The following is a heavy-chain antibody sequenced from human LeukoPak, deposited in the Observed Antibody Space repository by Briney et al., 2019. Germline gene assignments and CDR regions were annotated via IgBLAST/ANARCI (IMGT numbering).Heavy chain of an antibody. D-gene: IGHD3-3*01. CDR3: ARDSRSTKIRFLEWPNWFDP. V-gene: IGHV3-21*04. Sequence: GGSLRLSCAASGFTFSSYSMNWVRQAPGKGLEWVSSISSSSSYIYYADSVKGRFTISRDNAKNSLYLQMNSLRAEDTAVYYCARDSRSTKIRFLEWPNWFDPWGQGTLVTVSS. J-gene: IGHJ5*02. CDR1: GFTFSSYS. CDR2: ISSSSSYI.